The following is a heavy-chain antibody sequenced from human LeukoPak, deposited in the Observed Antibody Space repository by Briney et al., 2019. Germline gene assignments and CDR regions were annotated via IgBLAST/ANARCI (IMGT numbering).Heavy chain of an antibody. D-gene: IGHD5-18*01. CDR2: INWYGGST. Sequence: GGTPRLFRAASGLTLYEYGMSWVRQAPGKGLEWVSGINWYGGSTGDADSVKGRFTISRDNAKNSLYLQMNSLRTEDTAVYYCAKDLSGYTYGPGYMDVWGKGTTVTVSS. CDR3: AKDLSGYTYGPGYMDV. CDR1: GLTLYEYG. J-gene: IGHJ6*03. V-gene: IGHV3-20*04.